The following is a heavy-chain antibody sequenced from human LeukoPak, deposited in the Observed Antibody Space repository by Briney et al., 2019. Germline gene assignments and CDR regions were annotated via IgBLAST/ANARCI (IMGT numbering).Heavy chain of an antibody. J-gene: IGHJ5*02. V-gene: IGHV4-4*07. CDR2: IYGSGST. D-gene: IGHD3-10*01. CDR3: ARDSGTTGEVKFDP. CDR1: GGSFSGY. Sequence: PSETLSLTCAVYGGSFSGYWSWIRQPAGKGLEWIGRIYGSGSTDYNPSLKSRVTMSIDTSKNQFSLNLISVTAADTAVYYCARDSGTTGEVKFDPWGQGTLVTVSS.